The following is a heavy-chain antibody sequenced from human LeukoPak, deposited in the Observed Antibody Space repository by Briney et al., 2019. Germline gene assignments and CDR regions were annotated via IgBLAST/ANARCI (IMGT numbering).Heavy chain of an antibody. CDR1: RFTFTDYC. V-gene: IGHV3-11*01. J-gene: IGHJ5*02. CDR2: ISSSSSTI. CDR3: ARDPSSGWYLKGWFDP. Sequence: GGSLRLSCAASRFTFTDYCMSWIRQAPGKGLEWVSYISSSSSTIYYADSVKGRFTISRDNAKKTLYLQMNSLRAEDTAVYYCARDPSSGWYLKGWFDPWGQGTLVTVSS. D-gene: IGHD6-19*01.